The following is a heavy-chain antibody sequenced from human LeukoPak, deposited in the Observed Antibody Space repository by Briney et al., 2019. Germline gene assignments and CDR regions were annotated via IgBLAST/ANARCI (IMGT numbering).Heavy chain of an antibody. D-gene: IGHD6-19*01. CDR3: ARSFYSSGWYAPLRWFDT. Sequence: PSETLSLTCTVSGGSVSSGSHYWNWIRQSPGKGLEWIGCIYYRGTTNYTPSLKSRVTISVDTSMNQFSLRLSTVTAADTAVYFCARSFYSSGWYAPLRWFDTWGQGTLVTVSS. CDR1: GGSVSSGSHY. J-gene: IGHJ5*02. V-gene: IGHV4-61*01. CDR2: IYYRGTT.